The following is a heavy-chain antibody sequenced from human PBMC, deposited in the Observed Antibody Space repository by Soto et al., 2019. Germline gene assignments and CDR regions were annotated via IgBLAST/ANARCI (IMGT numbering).Heavy chain of an antibody. CDR3: ARITQPYYYYYYGMDV. CDR2: ISYDGSNK. J-gene: IGHJ6*02. D-gene: IGHD2-2*01. CDR1: GFTFSSYA. V-gene: IGHV3-30-3*01. Sequence: QVQLVESGGGVVQPGRSLRLSCAASGFTFSSYAMHWVRQAPGKGLEWVAVISYDGSNKYYADSVKGRFTMSRDNSKNTVYLQMNSLRAEDTAVYYCARITQPYYYYYYGMDVWGQGTTVTVSS.